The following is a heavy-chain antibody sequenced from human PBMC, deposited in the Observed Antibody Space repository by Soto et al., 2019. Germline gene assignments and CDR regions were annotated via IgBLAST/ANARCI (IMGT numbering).Heavy chain of an antibody. CDR3: ATTRVGSSILRGGMDV. D-gene: IGHD1-26*01. J-gene: IGHJ6*02. Sequence: EVQLLESGGGLVQPGGSLRLSCAASGFTFSSSSMSWVRQAPGKGLEWVSAISGSSDGIFYADSVKGRFTNSRDNSKKTRYLQMSSLRADDTAVYYCATTRVGSSILRGGMDVWGQGTTVTVSS. V-gene: IGHV3-23*01. CDR1: GFTFSSSS. CDR2: ISGSSDGI.